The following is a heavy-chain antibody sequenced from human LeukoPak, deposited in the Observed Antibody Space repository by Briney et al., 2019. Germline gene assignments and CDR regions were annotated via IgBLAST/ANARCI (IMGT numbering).Heavy chain of an antibody. J-gene: IGHJ5*02. Sequence: SETLSLTCAVYGGSFSGYYWSWIRQPPGKGLEWIGEINHSGSTIYNPSLKSRVTISVDTSKNQFSLKLSSVTAADTAVYYCAGRYCSGGSCYAPWGQGTLVTVSS. CDR1: GGSFSGYY. D-gene: IGHD2-15*01. CDR3: AGRYCSGGSCYAP. V-gene: IGHV4-34*01. CDR2: INHSGST.